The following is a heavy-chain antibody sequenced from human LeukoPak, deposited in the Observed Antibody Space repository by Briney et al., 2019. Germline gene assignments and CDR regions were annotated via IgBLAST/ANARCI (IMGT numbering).Heavy chain of an antibody. J-gene: IGHJ4*02. CDR3: ARDFLRRFDY. D-gene: IGHD2/OR15-2a*01. Sequence: GGSLRLSCAASGFTFSSYAMHWVRQAPGKGLEWVAVISYDGSNKYYADSVKGRFTISRDNSKNTLYLQMNSLRAEDTAVYCCARDFLRRFDYWGQGTLVTVSS. CDR2: ISYDGSNK. CDR1: GFTFSSYA. V-gene: IGHV3-30-3*01.